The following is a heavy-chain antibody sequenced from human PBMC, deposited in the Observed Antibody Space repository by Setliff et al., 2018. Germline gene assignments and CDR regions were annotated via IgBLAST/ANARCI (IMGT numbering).Heavy chain of an antibody. Sequence: ASVKVSCKASGYTFTSYGISWVRQAPGQGLEWMGWISAYNGNTNYAQKLQGRVTMTTDKSTSTAYMELSSLRSEDTAVYYCARGTLWFGEPYYGMDVWGQGTTVTVSS. CDR1: GYTFTSYG. CDR3: ARGTLWFGEPYYGMDV. CDR2: ISAYNGNT. D-gene: IGHD3-10*01. V-gene: IGHV1-18*01. J-gene: IGHJ6*02.